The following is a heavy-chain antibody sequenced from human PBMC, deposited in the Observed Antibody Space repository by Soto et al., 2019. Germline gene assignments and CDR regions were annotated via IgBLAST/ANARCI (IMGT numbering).Heavy chain of an antibody. CDR3: ARMAVPASYYYMDV. V-gene: IGHV3-48*01. Sequence: PGGSLRLSCAASGFTFSSYSMNWVRQAPGKGLEWVSYISSSSSTIYYADSVKGRFTISRDNAKNSLYLQMNSLRAEDTAVYYCARMAVPASYYYMDVWGKGTTVTVSS. D-gene: IGHD2-2*01. J-gene: IGHJ6*03. CDR1: GFTFSSYS. CDR2: ISSSSSTI.